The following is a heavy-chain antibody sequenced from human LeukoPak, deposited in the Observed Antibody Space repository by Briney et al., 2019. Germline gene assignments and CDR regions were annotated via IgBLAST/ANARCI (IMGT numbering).Heavy chain of an antibody. CDR2: IDTSGRT. J-gene: IGHJ6*03. CDR1: GGSISNYY. D-gene: IGHD2-2*01. V-gene: IGHV4-4*07. CDR3: ARATTYCGATSCRDFYHYYILV. Sequence: SETLSLTCTVSGGSISNYYWNWIRQPAGKGLEWIGRIDTSGRTDYNPSLKSRVTMSVDMSKNRFSLNLSSVTAADTAVYYCARATTYCGATSCRDFYHYYILVWGKGTTVTVSS.